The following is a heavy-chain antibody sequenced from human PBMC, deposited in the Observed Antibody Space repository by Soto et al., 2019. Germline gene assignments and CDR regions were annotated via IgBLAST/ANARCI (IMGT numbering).Heavy chain of an antibody. J-gene: IGHJ4*02. V-gene: IGHV3-30-3*01. CDR3: ARDQGIAVAGTVDY. CDR1: GFTFSSYA. D-gene: IGHD6-19*01. Sequence: GGSLRLSCAASGFTFSSYAMHWVRQAPGKGLEWVAVISYDGSNKYYADSVKGRFTISRDNSKNTLYLQMNSLRAEDTAVYYCARDQGIAVAGTVDYWGQGTLVTVSS. CDR2: ISYDGSNK.